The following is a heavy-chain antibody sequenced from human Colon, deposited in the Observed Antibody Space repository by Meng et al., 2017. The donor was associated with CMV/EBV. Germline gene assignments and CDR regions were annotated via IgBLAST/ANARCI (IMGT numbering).Heavy chain of an antibody. Sequence: GSLRLSCSVSGDAISSSRYYWDWVRPPPGKGLVWIGSIYYSTTTFYNPSLRGRITISGDTSKNQIALKLTSVTAADTAQYYCVCVVGTSSDFRHYFDFWGQGAQVTVSS. CDR2: IYYSTTT. CDR3: VCVVGTSSDFRHYFDF. D-gene: IGHD3-22*01. V-gene: IGHV4-39*06. J-gene: IGHJ4*02. CDR1: GDAISSSRYY.